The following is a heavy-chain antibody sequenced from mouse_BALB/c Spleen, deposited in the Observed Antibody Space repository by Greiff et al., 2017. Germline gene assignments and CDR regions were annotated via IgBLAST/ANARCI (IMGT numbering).Heavy chain of an antibody. J-gene: IGHJ3*01. CDR1: GYTFSSYW. D-gene: IGHD2-3*01. V-gene: IGHV1-9*01. CDR2: ILPGSGST. CDR3: ARSGDGYYYAWFAY. Sequence: QVQLKQSGAELMKPGASVKISCKATGYTFSSYWIEWVKQRPGHGLEWIGEILPGSGSTNYNEKFKGKATFTADTSSNTAYMQLSSLTSEDSAVYYCARSGDGYYYAWFAYWGQGTLVTVSA.